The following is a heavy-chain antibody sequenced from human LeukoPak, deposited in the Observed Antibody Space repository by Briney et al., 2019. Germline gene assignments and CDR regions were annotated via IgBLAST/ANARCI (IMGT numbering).Heavy chain of an antibody. J-gene: IGHJ4*02. D-gene: IGHD2-21*02. CDR1: GFTFDRFT. CDR3: AKEVDCPSDCLFFHS. V-gene: IGHV3-43*01. Sequence: GGSLRLSCAASGFTFDRFTIHWVYQTPGKGLEWVSLINRRGHTFYADSVKGRFTISRDNSRNSVFLQMNSLRPEDTALYHCAKEVDCPSDCLFFHSWGQGTLVTVSS. CDR2: INRRGHT.